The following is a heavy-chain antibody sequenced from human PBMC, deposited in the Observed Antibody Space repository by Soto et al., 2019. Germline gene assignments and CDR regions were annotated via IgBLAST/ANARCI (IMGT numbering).Heavy chain of an antibody. CDR1: GGSISSYY. CDR3: ARDGVRGVLDY. CDR2: IYYSGST. Sequence: SETLSLTCTVSGGSISSYYWSWIRQPPGKGLEWIGYIYYSGSTNYNPSLKSRVTISVDTSKNQFSLKLSSVTAADTAVYYCARDGVRGVLDYWGQGTLVTVSS. J-gene: IGHJ4*02. D-gene: IGHD3-10*01. V-gene: IGHV4-59*01.